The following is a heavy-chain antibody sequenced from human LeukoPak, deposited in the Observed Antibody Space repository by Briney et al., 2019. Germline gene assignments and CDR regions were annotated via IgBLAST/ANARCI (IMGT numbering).Heavy chain of an antibody. CDR2: ISGSGGST. CDR1: GFTFSSYA. Sequence: GGSLRLSCAASGFTFSSYAMSWGRQAPGKGLEWVSAISGSGGSTYYADSVKGRFTISRDNSKNTLYLQMNSLRAEDTAVYYCAKGPEIVLLWFGELDYWGQGTLVTVSS. CDR3: AKGPEIVLLWFGELDY. V-gene: IGHV3-23*01. J-gene: IGHJ4*02. D-gene: IGHD3-10*01.